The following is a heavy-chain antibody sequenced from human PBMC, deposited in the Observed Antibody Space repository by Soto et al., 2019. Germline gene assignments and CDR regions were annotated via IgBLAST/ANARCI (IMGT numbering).Heavy chain of an antibody. CDR1: GDSISSSSQY. CDR3: ARHWIAGSSIP. J-gene: IGHJ5*02. D-gene: IGHD2-21*01. V-gene: IGHV4-39*01. Sequence: QVQLQESGPGLVKPSETLSLTCSVSGDSISSSSQYWGWIRQPPGKGLEWIGSIHYSGTSYYNPSLKSRVTISVDTSKNQLSLKLSSVTAADTAVYYCARHWIAGSSIPWGQGTLFTVSA. CDR2: IHYSGTS.